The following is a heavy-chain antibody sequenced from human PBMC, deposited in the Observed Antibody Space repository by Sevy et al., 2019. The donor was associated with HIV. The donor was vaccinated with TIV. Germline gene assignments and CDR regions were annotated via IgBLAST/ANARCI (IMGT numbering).Heavy chain of an antibody. D-gene: IGHD3-22*01. CDR1: GFTFNNAW. V-gene: IGHV3-48*02. Sequence: GGSLRLSCAASGFTFNNAWMSWVRQAPGKGLEWVSYISYTSTTIYYADSVRGRFTISRDNAKNTLYLQMNSLRDEDTAVYYCASSDATSRFGYYYFAMDFWGQGTSVTVSS. J-gene: IGHJ6*02. CDR3: ASSDATSRFGYYYFAMDF. CDR2: ISYTSTTI.